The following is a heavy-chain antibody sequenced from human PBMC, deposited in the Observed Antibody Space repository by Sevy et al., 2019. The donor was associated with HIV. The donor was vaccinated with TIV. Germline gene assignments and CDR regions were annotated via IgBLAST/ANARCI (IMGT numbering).Heavy chain of an antibody. D-gene: IGHD3-22*01. CDR3: ARPRRDYYDSSGYLGFDI. J-gene: IGHJ3*02. Sequence: GGSLRLSCAASGFTFSSYVMHWVRQAPGKGLEWVAVIWYDGSNKYYADSVKGRFTISRDNSKNTLYLQMNSLRAEDTAVYYCARPRRDYYDSSGYLGFDIWGQGTMVTVSS. CDR1: GFTFSSYV. CDR2: IWYDGSNK. V-gene: IGHV3-33*01.